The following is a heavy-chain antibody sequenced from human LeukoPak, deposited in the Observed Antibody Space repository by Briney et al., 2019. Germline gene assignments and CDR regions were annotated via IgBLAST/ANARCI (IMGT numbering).Heavy chain of an antibody. CDR2: IYYSGSTDSGST. CDR3: ARVVPSYSSTLYYFDY. V-gene: IGHV4-59*01. D-gene: IGHD6-13*01. CDR1: GGSISSYF. J-gene: IGHJ4*02. Sequence: SETLSLTCTVSGGSISSYFWSWIRQPPGKGLEWLGYIYYSGSTDSGSTNYNPSLKSRVTISVDTSKNQFSLRLSSVTAADTAVYYCARVVPSYSSTLYYFDYWGQGILVTVSS.